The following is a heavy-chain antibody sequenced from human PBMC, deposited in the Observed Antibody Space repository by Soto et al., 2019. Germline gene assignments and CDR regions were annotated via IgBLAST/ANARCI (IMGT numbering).Heavy chain of an antibody. CDR1: GGSISSYY. CDR3: ASSAVAGTRYYFDY. V-gene: IGHV4-4*07. CDR2: IYTSGST. D-gene: IGHD6-19*01. J-gene: IGHJ4*02. Sequence: QVQLQELGPGLVKPSETLSLTCTVSGGSISSYYWSWIRQPAGKGLEWIGRIYTSGSTNYNPSLKSRVTMSVDTSKNQFSLKLSSVTAADTAVYYCASSAVAGTRYYFDYWGQGTLVTVSS.